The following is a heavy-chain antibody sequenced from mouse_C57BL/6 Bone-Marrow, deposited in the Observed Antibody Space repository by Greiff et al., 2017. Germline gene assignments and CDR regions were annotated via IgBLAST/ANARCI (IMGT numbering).Heavy chain of an antibody. CDR2: VDPEDGDT. D-gene: IGHD2-5*01. J-gene: IGHJ3*01. CDR1: GFNIKDYY. V-gene: IGHV14-1*01. Sequence: VQLQQSGAELVRPGASVKLSCTASGFNIKDYYMHWVKQRPEQGMEWIGRVDPEDGDTESAPKFQGKATMTADTSSNTAYLQLSSLTSEDTAVCYCTYNSSPYWGQGTLVTVSA. CDR3: TYNSSPY.